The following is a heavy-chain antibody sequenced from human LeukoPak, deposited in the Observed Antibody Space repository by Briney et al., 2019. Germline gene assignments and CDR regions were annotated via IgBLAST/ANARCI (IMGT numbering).Heavy chain of an antibody. CDR1: GGSLKYYY. Sequence: SETLSLTCTISGGSLKYYYWSWIRQSPGKGLEWIGYIYYTGSTKYNPSLESRVTISLDTSENQFSLNLSSVTAADTAVYYCARASSSSWYSPFDPWGQGTLVTVSS. D-gene: IGHD6-13*01. CDR3: ARASSSSWYSPFDP. J-gene: IGHJ5*02. CDR2: IYYTGST. V-gene: IGHV4-59*12.